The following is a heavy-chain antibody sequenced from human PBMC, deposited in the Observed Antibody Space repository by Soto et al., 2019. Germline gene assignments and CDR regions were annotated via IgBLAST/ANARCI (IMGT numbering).Heavy chain of an antibody. CDR3: ARQELELRYYYYGMDV. CDR1: GYSFTSYW. V-gene: IGHV5-10-1*01. CDR2: IDPSDSYT. J-gene: IGHJ6*02. Sequence: GESLKISCKGSGYSFTSYWISWVRQMPGKGLEWMGRIDPSDSYTNYSPSFQGHVTISADKSISTAYLQWSSLKASDTAMYYCARQELELRYYYYGMDVWGQGTTVTVSS. D-gene: IGHD1-7*01.